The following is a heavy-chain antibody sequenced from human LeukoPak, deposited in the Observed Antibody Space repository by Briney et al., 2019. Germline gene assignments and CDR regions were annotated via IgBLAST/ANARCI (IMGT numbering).Heavy chain of an antibody. CDR1: GFSFSSYT. D-gene: IGHD2-15*01. CDR2: ISGSSSYI. J-gene: IGHJ4*02. Sequence: GASLRLSCAASGFSFSSYTMNWVRQAPGKGLEWVSSISGSSSYIYYADSVKGRFTISRDNAKNSLYLHMSSLRAEDTAVYYCARGYCSGGSCYFLVDYWGPGTLVTVSS. CDR3: ARGYCSGGSCYFLVDY. V-gene: IGHV3-21*01.